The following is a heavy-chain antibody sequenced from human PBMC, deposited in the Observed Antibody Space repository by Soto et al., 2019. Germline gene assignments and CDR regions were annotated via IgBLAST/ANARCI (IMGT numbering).Heavy chain of an antibody. J-gene: IGHJ5*02. CDR1: GSMFRNSA. CDR3: ATDQNWGWGS. D-gene: IGHD3-16*01. V-gene: IGHV3-23*01. CDR2: SGGST. Sequence: GGSLSLSCAASGSMFRNSAMMWVRQVPGKGLEFIGASGGSTTYGDSMKGRVTVSRDNSQKTLYLQIDSLRAEDTAMYYCATDQNWGWGSWGQGNPVTVSS.